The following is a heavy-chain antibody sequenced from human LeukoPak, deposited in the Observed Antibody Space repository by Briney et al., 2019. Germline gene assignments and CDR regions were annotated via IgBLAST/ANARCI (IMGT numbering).Heavy chain of an antibody. CDR2: IYYSGST. Sequence: PSETLSLTCAVYGGSFSGYYWSWIRQHPGKGLEWIGYIYYSGSTYYNPSLKSRVTISVDTSKNQFSLKLSSVTAADTAVYYCARDRYSGYDLLYRWFDPWGQGTLVTVSS. CDR3: ARDRYSGYDLLYRWFDP. D-gene: IGHD5-12*01. V-gene: IGHV4-31*11. CDR1: GGSFSGYY. J-gene: IGHJ5*02.